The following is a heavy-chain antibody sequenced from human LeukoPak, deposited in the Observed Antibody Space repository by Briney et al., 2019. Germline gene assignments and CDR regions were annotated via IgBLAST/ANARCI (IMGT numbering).Heavy chain of an antibody. Sequence: PSETLSLTCAVYGGSFSGYYWSWIRQPPGKGLEWIGEINHSGSTNYNPSLKSRVTISVDTSKNQFSLKLSSVTAADTAVYYCARDRDDSWSGYWPDGYWGQGTLVTVSS. D-gene: IGHD3-3*01. V-gene: IGHV4-34*01. CDR3: ARDRDDSWSGYWPDGY. J-gene: IGHJ4*02. CDR2: INHSGST. CDR1: GGSFSGYY.